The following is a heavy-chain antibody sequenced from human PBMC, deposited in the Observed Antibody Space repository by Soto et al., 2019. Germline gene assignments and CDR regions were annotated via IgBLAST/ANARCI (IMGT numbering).Heavy chain of an antibody. V-gene: IGHV3-30*18. D-gene: IGHD2-15*01. J-gene: IGHJ4*02. CDR2: ISYDGSNK. CDR3: AKDCSGGSCYPDY. Sequence: QVQLVESGGGVVQPGRSLRLSCAASGFTFSSYGMHWVRQAPGKGLEWVAVISYDGSNKYYADSVKGRFTISRDNSKNTLYLQMNSLRPEDTAVYYCAKDCSGGSCYPDYWGQGTLVTVSS. CDR1: GFTFSSYG.